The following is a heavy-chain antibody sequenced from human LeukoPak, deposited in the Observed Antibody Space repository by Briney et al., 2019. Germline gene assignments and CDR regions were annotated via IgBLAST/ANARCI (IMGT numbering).Heavy chain of an antibody. J-gene: IGHJ4*02. Sequence: KPSETLSLTCTVSGYSISTGYYWDWIRQPPGKGLEWIGSIYYSGSTYYNPSLKSRVTISVDTSKNQFSLKLSSVTAADTAVYYCARDPYDSSGYYVFSRGQGTLVTVSS. D-gene: IGHD3-22*01. CDR2: IYYSGST. V-gene: IGHV4-38-2*02. CDR1: GYSISTGYY. CDR3: ARDPYDSSGYYVFS.